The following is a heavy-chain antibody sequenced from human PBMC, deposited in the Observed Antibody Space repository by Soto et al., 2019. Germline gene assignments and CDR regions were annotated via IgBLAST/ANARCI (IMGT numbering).Heavy chain of an antibody. CDR1: GFLLSTLGTC. J-gene: IGHJ4*02. V-gene: IGHV2-70*01. CDR3: ARIPHYSDSYYMDY. D-gene: IGHD2-21*01. CDR2: INWDNNE. Sequence: GSGPTLVNPTQTLTLTCTFSGFLLSTLGTCVTWIRQPPGKALEWLALINWDNNEYYNPSLKTRLTISRDTSKNQVVLTMTNVDPVDTATYYCARIPHYSDSYYMDYWGQGTLVTVSS.